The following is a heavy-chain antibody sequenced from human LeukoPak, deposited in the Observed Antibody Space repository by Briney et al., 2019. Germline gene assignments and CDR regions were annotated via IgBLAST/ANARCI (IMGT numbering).Heavy chain of an antibody. V-gene: IGHV1-2*04. J-gene: IGHJ4*02. D-gene: IGHD2-15*01. Sequence: ASVKVSCKASGYIFTDYYIHWMRQAPGQGLEWMGWINPKNGDTHYAQKFQGWVTMTGDTSITTVYMELNRLTSDDTALYYCARVGYCSGDRCYLHFDYWGQGTLVTVSS. CDR3: ARVGYCSGDRCYLHFDY. CDR1: GYIFTDYY. CDR2: INPKNGDT.